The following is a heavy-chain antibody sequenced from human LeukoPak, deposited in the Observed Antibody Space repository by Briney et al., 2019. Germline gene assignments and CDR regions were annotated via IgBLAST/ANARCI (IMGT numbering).Heavy chain of an antibody. CDR2: IIPIFGTA. CDR1: GGTFSSYA. Sequence: SVKVSCKASGGTFSSYAISWVRQAPGQGLEWMGGIIPIFGTANSPQKFPGRVTITTDESTSTAYMELSSLRSEHTPVYYCARSSYDILTGYLNWFDPWGQGTLVTVSS. J-gene: IGHJ5*02. D-gene: IGHD3-9*01. V-gene: IGHV1-69*05. CDR3: ARSSYDILTGYLNWFDP.